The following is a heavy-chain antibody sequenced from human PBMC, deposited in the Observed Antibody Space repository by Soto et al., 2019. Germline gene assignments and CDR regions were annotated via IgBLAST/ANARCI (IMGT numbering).Heavy chain of an antibody. V-gene: IGHV3-21*01. CDR1: GFTFSTYT. Sequence: EVQVVESGGGLVKPGGSLRLCCVFSGFTFSTYTMNWVRQAPGKGLEWVSSINGRSNYVYYADSVKGRFTISRDNAKNSLYLQMNRLRDEDTAIYYCAREDGVVGSSSAFDHWGLGTLVTVSS. J-gene: IGHJ4*02. CDR2: INGRSNYV. D-gene: IGHD1-26*01. CDR3: AREDGVVGSSSAFDH.